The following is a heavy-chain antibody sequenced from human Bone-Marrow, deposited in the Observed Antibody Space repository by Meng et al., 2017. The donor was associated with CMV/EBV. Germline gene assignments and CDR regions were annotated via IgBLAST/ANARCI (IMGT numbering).Heavy chain of an antibody. CDR1: EFTFSSLW. V-gene: IGHV3-15*01. CDR3: TSGRST. CDR2: LRSKSDRGTT. J-gene: IGHJ4*02. D-gene: IGHD5-24*01. Sequence: GGSLRLSCAASEFTFSSLWMTWVRQAPGKGLEWVGRLRSKSDRGTTDYAAPVSGRFSISWDDSENTLFLQMHSLKTEDTAVYYCTSGRSTWGQGTLVTVSS.